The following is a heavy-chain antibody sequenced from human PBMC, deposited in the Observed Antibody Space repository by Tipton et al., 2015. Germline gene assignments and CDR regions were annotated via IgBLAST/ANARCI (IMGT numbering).Heavy chain of an antibody. D-gene: IGHD2/OR15-2a*01. CDR3: ARDVNGGHFDM. Sequence: GSLRLSCEASGITFSTYWMSWVRQAPGKGLGWVGQISKDGSEKYYLDSMKGRFTISRDNAKNSLYLQMNTLRAEDTAVYYCARDVNGGHFDMWGQGTAVTVSP. CDR1: GITFSTYW. J-gene: IGHJ3*02. CDR2: ISKDGSEK. V-gene: IGHV3-7*01.